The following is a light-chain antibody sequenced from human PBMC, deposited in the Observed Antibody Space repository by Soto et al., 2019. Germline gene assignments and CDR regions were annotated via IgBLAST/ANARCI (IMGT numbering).Light chain of an antibody. CDR3: QQDKSFPFT. V-gene: IGKV1-12*02. CDR1: QDINKW. Sequence: DIQMTQSPSSVSASVGDRVTITCRASQDINKWLAWYQQKPGKAPKLLISAASTLESGVPSRFSGSGSGTEFTLTISSLQSAEFATDYWQQDKSFPFTVGVGTKVEIK. J-gene: IGKJ4*01. CDR2: AAS.